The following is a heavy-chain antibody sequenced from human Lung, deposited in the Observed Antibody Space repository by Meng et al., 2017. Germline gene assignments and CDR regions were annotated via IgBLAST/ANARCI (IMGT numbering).Heavy chain of an antibody. V-gene: IGHV4-34*01. J-gene: IGHJ4*02. CDR2: INNGGST. Sequence: QVQLREWGAGLVWPSENLSLTCAVYGWSISGSYWSWIRQPPAKGLELIGKINNGGSTNYNPSLESRVTITVDTPKNQFSLRLTSMTVADTAVYYCARERHSTIIRGVIDFWGQGALVTVSS. D-gene: IGHD3-10*01. CDR3: ARERHSTIIRGVIDF. CDR1: GWSISGSY.